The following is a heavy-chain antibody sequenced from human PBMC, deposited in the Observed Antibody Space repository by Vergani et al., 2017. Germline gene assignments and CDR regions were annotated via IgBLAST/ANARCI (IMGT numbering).Heavy chain of an antibody. D-gene: IGHD3-9*01. Sequence: QVQLQESGPGLVKPSETLSLTCTVSGGSISSYYWSWIRQPPGKGLEWIGYIYSTGSTNYNPSLNSRVTMSVDTSKNQFSLKLRSVTAADTAVYFCARVMYRDEASTGYRLEGMDIWGQGTTVTVSS. CDR3: ARVMYRDEASTGYRLEGMDI. J-gene: IGHJ6*02. V-gene: IGHV4-59*01. CDR2: IYSTGST. CDR1: GGSISSYY.